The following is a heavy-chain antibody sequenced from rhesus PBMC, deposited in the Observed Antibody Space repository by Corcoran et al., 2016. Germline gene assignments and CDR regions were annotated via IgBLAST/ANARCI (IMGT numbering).Heavy chain of an antibody. CDR1: GYTFTGYS. Sequence: QVQLVQSGAEVKKPGASVKLSCKTSGYTFTGYSINWVRTALGKGLEWMGWISPGNGNTSYAQKFQGRLTLTRDTSTTTVYMELGSLRSEDTAVYYCARDSEYTFFDYWGQGVLVTVSS. CDR2: ISPGNGNT. CDR3: ARDSEYTFFDY. J-gene: IGHJ4*01. D-gene: IGHD6-25*01. V-gene: IGHV1-200*01.